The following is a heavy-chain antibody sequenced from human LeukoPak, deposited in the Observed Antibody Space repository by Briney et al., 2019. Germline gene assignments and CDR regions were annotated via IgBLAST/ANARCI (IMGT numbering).Heavy chain of an antibody. CDR2: IYSDDTT. J-gene: IGHJ3*02. Sequence: PGGSLRLSCAASGFTFSSYAMHWVRQAPGKGLEWVSIIYSDDTTFFGDSVRGRFTISRDNSQNTMYLQMNSLRAEDTAVYYCARAAGGRGGAFDIWGHGTMVTVSS. CDR3: ARAAGGRGGAFDI. D-gene: IGHD2-15*01. V-gene: IGHV3-53*01. CDR1: GFTFSSYA.